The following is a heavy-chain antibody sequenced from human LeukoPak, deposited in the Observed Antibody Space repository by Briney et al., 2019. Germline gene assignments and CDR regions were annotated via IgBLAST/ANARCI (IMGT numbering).Heavy chain of an antibody. V-gene: IGHV4-59*01. CDR1: GGSISSYY. CDR2: IYYSGST. D-gene: IGHD1-1*01. Sequence: PSETLSLTCTVSGGSISSYYWSWIRQPPWTGLDWIGDIYYSGSTNYNSSLKSRVTISVDTSKNQFSLKLSSVTAADTAVYYCARVHQLGEDYYGMDVWGQGTTVTVSS. J-gene: IGHJ6*02. CDR3: ARVHQLGEDYYGMDV.